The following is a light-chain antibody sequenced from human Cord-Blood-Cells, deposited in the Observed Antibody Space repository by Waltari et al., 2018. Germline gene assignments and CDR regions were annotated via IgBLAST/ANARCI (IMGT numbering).Light chain of an antibody. CDR1: QSNSSY. J-gene: IGKJ5*01. CDR2: AAS. Sequence: DIQMTQSPSSLSASVGDSVTITCRASQSNSSYLNWYQQKPGNAPKLLIYAASSLQSGVPSRFSGSGSGTDFTLTISSLQPEDFATYYCQQSYSTITFGQGTRLEIK. V-gene: IGKV1-39*01. CDR3: QQSYSTIT.